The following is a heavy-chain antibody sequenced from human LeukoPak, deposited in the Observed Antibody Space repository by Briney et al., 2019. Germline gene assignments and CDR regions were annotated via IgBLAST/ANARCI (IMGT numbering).Heavy chain of an antibody. CDR3: AKGNSGYYNDAFDI. D-gene: IGHD3-22*01. Sequence: GGSLRLSCAASGFTFSSYWMHWVRQAPGKGREWGSRISGSGGTTYYADSVKGRFTISRDKSKNTLYLQMNSLRAEDTAVYYCAKGNSGYYNDAFDIWGQGTMVTVSS. CDR2: ISGSGGTT. V-gene: IGHV3-23*01. CDR1: GFTFSSYW. J-gene: IGHJ3*02.